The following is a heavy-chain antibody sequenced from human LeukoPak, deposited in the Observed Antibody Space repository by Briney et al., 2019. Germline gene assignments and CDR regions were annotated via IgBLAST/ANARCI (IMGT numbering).Heavy chain of an antibody. CDR2: ISAYNGNT. V-gene: IGHV1-18*04. CDR1: GYTFTGYY. Sequence: GASVKVSCKASGYTFTGYYMHWVRQAPGQGLEWMGWISAYNGNTNYAQKLQGRVTMTTDTSTSTAYMELRSLRSDDTAVYYCAVYGSGYPWGQGTLVTVSS. CDR3: AVYGSGYP. J-gene: IGHJ5*02. D-gene: IGHD3-10*01.